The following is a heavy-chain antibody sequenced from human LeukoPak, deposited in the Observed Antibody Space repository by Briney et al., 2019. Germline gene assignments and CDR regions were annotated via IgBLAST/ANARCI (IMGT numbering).Heavy chain of an antibody. Sequence: GSLRLSCAASGFTFSSYAMSWIRQPPGKGLEWIGEINHSGSTNYNPSLKSRVTISVDTSKNQFSLKLSSVTAADTAVYYCASVPMGYWGQGTLVTVSS. CDR1: GFTFSSYA. D-gene: IGHD3-10*01. CDR2: INHSGST. CDR3: ASVPMGY. V-gene: IGHV4-34*01. J-gene: IGHJ4*02.